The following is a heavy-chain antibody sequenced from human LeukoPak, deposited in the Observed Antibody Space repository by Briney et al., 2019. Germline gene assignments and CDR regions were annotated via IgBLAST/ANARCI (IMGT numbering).Heavy chain of an antibody. V-gene: IGHV3-30*02. CDR3: VASGYVY. CDR2: IRSDGTNK. D-gene: IGHD3-22*01. Sequence: GGSLRLSCAASGFTFSNHGIHWVRQAPGKGLEWVAFIRSDGTNKYYVDSVKGRFTISSDNSKNSLYLQMNTLSAEDTAIYYCVASGYVYWGQGTLVTVSS. J-gene: IGHJ4*02. CDR1: GFTFSNHG.